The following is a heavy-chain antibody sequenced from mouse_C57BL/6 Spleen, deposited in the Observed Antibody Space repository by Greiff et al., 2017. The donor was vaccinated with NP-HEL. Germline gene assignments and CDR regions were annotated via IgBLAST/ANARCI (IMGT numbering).Heavy chain of an antibody. Sequence: VQLQQSGAELVKPGASVKLSCKASGYTFTSYWMHWVKQRPGRGLEWIGRIDPKSGGTKYNEKFKSKATLTVDKPSSTAYMQLSSLTSEDSAVYYCARSYDYNFDYWGQGTTLTVSS. V-gene: IGHV1-72*01. D-gene: IGHD2-4*01. CDR3: ARSYDYNFDY. CDR2: IDPKSGGT. CDR1: GYTFTSYW. J-gene: IGHJ2*01.